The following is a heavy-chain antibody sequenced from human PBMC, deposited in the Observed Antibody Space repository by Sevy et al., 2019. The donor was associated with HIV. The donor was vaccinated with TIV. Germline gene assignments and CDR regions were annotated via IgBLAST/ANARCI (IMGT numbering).Heavy chain of an antibody. Sequence: GGSLRLSCAASGFSFRIYAMHWVRQAPGKGLEWVAVISYDGSDKFYAESVKGRFTISRDNSKNMVFLQLNSLRGDDTAVYYCATGRQGATYGYWGQGTPVTVSS. V-gene: IGHV3-30*03. CDR1: GFSFRIYA. CDR3: ATGRQGATYGY. D-gene: IGHD1-26*01. J-gene: IGHJ4*02. CDR2: ISYDGSDK.